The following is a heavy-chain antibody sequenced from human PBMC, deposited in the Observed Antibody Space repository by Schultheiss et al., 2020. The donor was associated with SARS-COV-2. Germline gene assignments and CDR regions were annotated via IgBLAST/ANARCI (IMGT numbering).Heavy chain of an antibody. V-gene: IGHV3-21*01. CDR1: GFTFSSFA. CDR2: ISTRSTYI. Sequence: GGSLRLSCTASGFTFSSFAMHWVRQAPGRGLEWVSSISTRSTYIHYADSVKGRFTISRDSANNSLHLQMNSLTAEDTAVYYCASLVTTRISSSYYAMDVWGQGTTVTVSS. CDR3: ASLVTTRISSSYYAMDV. D-gene: IGHD4-17*01. J-gene: IGHJ6*02.